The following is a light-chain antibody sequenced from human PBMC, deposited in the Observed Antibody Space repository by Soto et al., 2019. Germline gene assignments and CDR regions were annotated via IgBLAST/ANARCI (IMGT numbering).Light chain of an antibody. Sequence: EVVMKQSPATLSVSTRERATLSCRASQSVSSNLAWYQQKPGRALRLLIYGASNRATGIPDRFSGSGSGTDFTLTISSLEPEDFAIYYCQQFNKWPRTFGQGTNVDI. CDR3: QQFNKWPRT. CDR1: QSVSSN. V-gene: IGKV3D-15*01. CDR2: GAS. J-gene: IGKJ1*01.